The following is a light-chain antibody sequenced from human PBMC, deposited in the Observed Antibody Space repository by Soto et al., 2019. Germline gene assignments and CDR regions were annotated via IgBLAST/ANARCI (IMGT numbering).Light chain of an antibody. CDR3: AAWDDSLNGPV. CDR1: SSNIGSNT. Sequence: QSALTQPPSASGTPGQRVTISCSGSSSNIGSNTVNWYQQVPGTAPKLLIYNNNQRPSGVPDRFSGSKSGTSASLAISGLQSEDEADYYCAAWDDSLNGPVFGGGTKLTVL. CDR2: NNN. V-gene: IGLV1-44*01. J-gene: IGLJ3*02.